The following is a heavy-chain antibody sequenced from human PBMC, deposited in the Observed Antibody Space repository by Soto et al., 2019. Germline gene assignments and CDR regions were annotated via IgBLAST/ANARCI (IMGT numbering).Heavy chain of an antibody. CDR3: ARVRITIYGVVYPSMDV. V-gene: IGHV1-2*02. Sequence: QVQLVQSGAEVKKPGASVKVSCKASGYTFTDYYVHWVRQVPGQGLEWMGWLNPKSGDTKYAQKFQGRVTMTRDTSISTAYMELNRLTSDDTAMYYCARVRITIYGVVYPSMDVWGQGTTVTVSS. D-gene: IGHD3-3*01. CDR1: GYTFTDYY. J-gene: IGHJ6*02. CDR2: LNPKSGDT.